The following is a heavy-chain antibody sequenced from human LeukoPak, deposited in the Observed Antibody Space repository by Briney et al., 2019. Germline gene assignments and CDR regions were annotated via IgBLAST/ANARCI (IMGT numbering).Heavy chain of an antibody. CDR1: GFTFSSYA. D-gene: IGHD3-10*01. J-gene: IGHJ3*02. Sequence: GGSLRLSCAASGFTFSSYAMSWVRQAPGKGLEWVSAISGRGGSTYYADSVKGRFTISRDNSKNTLYLQMNSLRAEDTAVYYCARDLSGSGNNDAFDIWGQGTMVTVSS. CDR3: ARDLSGSGNNDAFDI. CDR2: ISGRGGST. V-gene: IGHV3-23*01.